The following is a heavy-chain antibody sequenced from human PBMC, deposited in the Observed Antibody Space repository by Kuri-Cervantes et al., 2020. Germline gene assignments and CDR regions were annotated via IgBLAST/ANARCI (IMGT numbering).Heavy chain of an antibody. CDR1: GFTFSSYW. V-gene: IGHV3-7*01. CDR2: IKQDGSEK. D-gene: IGHD3-22*01. Sequence: GGSLRLSCAASGFTFSSYWMSWVRQAPGKGLEWVANIKQDGSEKYYADSVKGRFTISRGNSKNTLYLQMNSLRAEDTAVYYCARDAGPYYRWVGAFDIWGQGTMVTDSS. J-gene: IGHJ3*02. CDR3: ARDAGPYYRWVGAFDI.